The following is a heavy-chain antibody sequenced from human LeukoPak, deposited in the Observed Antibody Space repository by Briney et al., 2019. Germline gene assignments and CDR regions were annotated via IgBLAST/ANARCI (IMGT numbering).Heavy chain of an antibody. D-gene: IGHD3-22*01. V-gene: IGHV1-2*02. CDR3: ARSRLDYYDSSAWFDY. CDR1: GYTFTGYY. CDR2: INPNSGGT. Sequence: GASVKVSCKASGYTFTGYYMHWVRQAPGQGLEWMGWINPNSGGTNYAQKFQGRVTMTRDTSISTAYMELSRLRSDDTAVYYCARSRLDYYDSSAWFDYWGQGTLVTVSS. J-gene: IGHJ4*02.